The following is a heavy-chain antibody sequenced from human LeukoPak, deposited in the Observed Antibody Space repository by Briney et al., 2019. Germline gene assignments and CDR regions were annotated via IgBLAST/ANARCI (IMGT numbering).Heavy chain of an antibody. Sequence: ASVKVSCKASGYTFTGYYMHWVRQAPGQGLEWMGWINPNSGGTDYAQKFHGRVTRTMDTSISTAYMEQSRLRSDDPAVYYWARGKTGTTIWFDPWGRSPLVTVSS. D-gene: IGHD1-7*01. J-gene: IGHJ5*02. CDR1: GYTFTGYY. CDR2: INPNSGGT. V-gene: IGHV1-2*02. CDR3: ARGKTGTTIWFDP.